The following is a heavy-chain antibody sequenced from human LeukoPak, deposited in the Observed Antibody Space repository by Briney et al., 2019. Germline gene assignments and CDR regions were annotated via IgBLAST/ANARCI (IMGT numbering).Heavy chain of an antibody. CDR1: GYTFTSYY. CDR3: ARDQSYYYDSSGSTDY. Sequence: AASVKVSCKASGYTFTSYYMHWVRQAPGQGLEWMGWINPNSGGTNYAQKSQGRVTMTRDTSISTAYMELSRLRSDDTAVYYCARDQSYYYDSSGSTDYWGQGTLVTVSS. D-gene: IGHD3-22*01. J-gene: IGHJ4*02. CDR2: INPNSGGT. V-gene: IGHV1-2*02.